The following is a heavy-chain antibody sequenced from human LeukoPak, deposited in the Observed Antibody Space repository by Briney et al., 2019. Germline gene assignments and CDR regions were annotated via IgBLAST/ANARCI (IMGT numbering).Heavy chain of an antibody. CDR3: ASGGTYYYGSGSYMFFDY. D-gene: IGHD3-10*01. V-gene: IGHV1-69*05. Sequence: ASVKVSCKASGGTFSSYAISWVRQAPGRGLEWMGGIIPIFGTANYAQKFQGRVTITTDESTSTAYMELSSLRSEDTAVYYCASGGTYYYGSGSYMFFDYWGQGTLVTVSS. J-gene: IGHJ4*02. CDR1: GGTFSSYA. CDR2: IIPIFGTA.